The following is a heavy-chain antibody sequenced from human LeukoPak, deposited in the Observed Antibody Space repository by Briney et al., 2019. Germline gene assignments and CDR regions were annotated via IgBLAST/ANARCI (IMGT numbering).Heavy chain of an antibody. D-gene: IGHD3-16*01. CDR2: IKYDGSKE. J-gene: IGHJ4*02. Sequence: PGGSLRLSCAASGFTFSNYWMSWVRQAPGKGLEWVANIKYDGSKEYYVDSVEGRFTISRDNDKNSLFLQMNGLRAEDTAVYYCARDAEFSTITFGDYWGQGTLVTVSS. V-gene: IGHV3-7*01. CDR1: GFTFSNYW. CDR3: ARDAEFSTITFGDY.